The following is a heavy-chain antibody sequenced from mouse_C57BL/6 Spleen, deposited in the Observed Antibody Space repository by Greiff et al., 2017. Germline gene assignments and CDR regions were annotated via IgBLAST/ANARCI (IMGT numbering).Heavy chain of an antibody. CDR2: IHPNSGST. CDR1: GYTFTSYW. Sequence: QFQLQQPGAELVKPGASVKLSCKASGYTFTSYWMHWVKQRPGQGLEWIGMIHPNSGSTNYNEKFKSKATLTVDKSSSTAYMQLSSLTSEDSAVYYCAREGLRQKDYYAMDYWGQGTSVTVSS. D-gene: IGHD2-4*01. V-gene: IGHV1-64*01. J-gene: IGHJ4*01. CDR3: AREGLRQKDYYAMDY.